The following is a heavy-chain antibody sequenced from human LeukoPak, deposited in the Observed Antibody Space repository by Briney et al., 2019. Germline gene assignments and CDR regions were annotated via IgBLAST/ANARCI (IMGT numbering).Heavy chain of an antibody. V-gene: IGHV3-30*19. CDR2: IPYDGSSA. CDR3: ARGSGEDYGDYLGDY. Sequence: GGSLRLSCAASRFTFSSYGMHWVRQAPGKGLEWEAFIPYDGSSADYADSVKGRFTISRDNSKNTLYLQMNSLRAEDTAVYYCARGSGEDYGDYLGDYWGQGTLVTVSS. J-gene: IGHJ4*02. CDR1: RFTFSSYG. D-gene: IGHD4-17*01.